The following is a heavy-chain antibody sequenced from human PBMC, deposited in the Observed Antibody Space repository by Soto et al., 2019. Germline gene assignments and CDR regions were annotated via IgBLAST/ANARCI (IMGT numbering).Heavy chain of an antibody. CDR2: IKQDGSEK. V-gene: IGHV3-7*01. J-gene: IGHJ4*02. D-gene: IGHD2-2*01. CDR3: ARFSSTSCYLYCKGTEPIYYFDY. Sequence: AGGSLRLSCAASGFTFSSYWMSWVRQAPGKGLEWVANIKQDGSEKYYVDSVKGRFTISRDNAKNSLYLQMNSLRAEDTAVYYCARFSSTSCYLYCKGTEPIYYFDYWGQGTLVTVSS. CDR1: GFTFSSYW.